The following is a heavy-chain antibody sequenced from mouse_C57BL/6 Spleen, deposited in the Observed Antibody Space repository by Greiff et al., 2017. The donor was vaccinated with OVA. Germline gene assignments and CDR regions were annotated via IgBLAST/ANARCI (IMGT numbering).Heavy chain of an antibody. D-gene: IGHD4-1*01. CDR1: GFTFSSYG. J-gene: IGHJ2*01. Sequence: EVKLVESGGDLVKPGGSLKLSCAASGFTFSSYGMSWVRQTPDKRLEWVATISSGGSYTYYPDSVKGRFTISRDNAKNTLYLQMSSLKSEDTAMYYCAREGTGKGDYWGQGTTLTVSS. CDR3: AREGTGKGDY. CDR2: ISSGGSYT. V-gene: IGHV5-6*01.